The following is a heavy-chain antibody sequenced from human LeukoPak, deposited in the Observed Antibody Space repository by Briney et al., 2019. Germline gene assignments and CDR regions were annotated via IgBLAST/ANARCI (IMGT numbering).Heavy chain of an antibody. Sequence: ASVKVSCKASGYTFTNYGISWVRQAPGQGLEWMGWISAYNGNTNYAHKLQGRVTMTTDTSTRTAYMELRSLRSDDPAVYYCARGRSTIGVVFDYWGQGTLVTVSS. J-gene: IGHJ4*02. CDR1: GYTFTNYG. CDR3: ARGRSTIGVVFDY. CDR2: ISAYNGNT. V-gene: IGHV1-18*01. D-gene: IGHD3-3*01.